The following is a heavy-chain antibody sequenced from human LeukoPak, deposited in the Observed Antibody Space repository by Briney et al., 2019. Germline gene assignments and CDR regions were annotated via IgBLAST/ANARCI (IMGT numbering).Heavy chain of an antibody. V-gene: IGHV4-34*01. Sequence: SETLSLTCAVYGGSFSGYYWSWIRQPPGKGLEWIGEINHSGSTNYNPPPKSRVTISVDTSKNQFSLKLSSVTAADTAVYYCATVSREYFDYCGQGTLVTVSS. J-gene: IGHJ4*02. D-gene: IGHD2-8*01. CDR2: INHSGST. CDR3: ATVSREYFDY. CDR1: GGSFSGYY.